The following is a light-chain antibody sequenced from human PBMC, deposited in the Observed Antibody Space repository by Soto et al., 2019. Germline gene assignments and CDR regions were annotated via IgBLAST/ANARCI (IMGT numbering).Light chain of an antibody. V-gene: IGLV1-44*01. CDR1: SSNIGSNT. CDR3: AAWDDSLNVYV. Sequence: QSVLTQPPSASGTPGQRATISCSGSSSNIGSNTVNWYQQLPGTAPKLLIYSNNQRPSGVPDRFSGSKSGTSASLAISGLQSEDEAIYYCAAWDDSLNVYVFGTGTKFTAL. CDR2: SNN. J-gene: IGLJ1*01.